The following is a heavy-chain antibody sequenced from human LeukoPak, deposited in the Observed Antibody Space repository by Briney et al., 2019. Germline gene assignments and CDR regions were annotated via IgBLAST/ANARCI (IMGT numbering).Heavy chain of an antibody. Sequence: ASVTVSCKASGYTFSTYYMHWVRQAPGQGLEWMGLINPSGTDSNYAQKCQGRVTMTRDMPRSRANMALSILRCEDRAVYCGARDGAGDYDFDYWGQGPLVTVSS. V-gene: IGHV1-46*01. CDR2: INPSGTDS. CDR3: ARDGAGDYDFDY. CDR1: GYTFSTYY. D-gene: IGHD4-17*01. J-gene: IGHJ4*02.